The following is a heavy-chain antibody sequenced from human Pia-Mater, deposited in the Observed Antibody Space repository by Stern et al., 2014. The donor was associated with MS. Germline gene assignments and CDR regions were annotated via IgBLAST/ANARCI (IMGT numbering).Heavy chain of an antibody. CDR2: IYHSGHT. D-gene: IGHD3-22*01. J-gene: IGHJ4*02. CDR3: ARVRRYHENSGLVDY. CDR1: GGSISSGGYS. Sequence: QVQLQESGSGLVKPSQPLSLTCAVSGGSISSGGYSWSWIRQPPGKGREWIGYIYHSGHTYYNPYLKRLVTISIDRSENQFSLKLTSVTAADTAVYYCARVRRYHENSGLVDYWGQGTRVTVSS. V-gene: IGHV4-30-2*01.